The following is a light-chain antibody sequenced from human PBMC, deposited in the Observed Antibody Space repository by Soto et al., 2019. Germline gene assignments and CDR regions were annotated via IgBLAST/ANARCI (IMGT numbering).Light chain of an antibody. Sequence: EIVLTQSPDTLSLSPGEGATLSCRASHDVSVSLVWYRQRPGQSPRLLIHDASNRATGISARFSGSGSGTDFTLPIGSLEPEESALYYCQQRASWPYTSGQGIKVEIK. CDR3: QQRASWPYT. CDR1: HDVSVS. CDR2: DAS. J-gene: IGKJ2*01. V-gene: IGKV3-11*01.